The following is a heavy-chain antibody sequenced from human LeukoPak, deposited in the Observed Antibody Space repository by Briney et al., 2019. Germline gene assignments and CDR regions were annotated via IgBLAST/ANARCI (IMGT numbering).Heavy chain of an antibody. Sequence: GGSLRLSCAASGFTFSSYGMSWVRQAPGKGLEWVSAISGSGGSTYYADSVKGRFTISRDNSKNTLYLQMNSLRAEDTAVYYCAKWELWYYYYMDVWGKGTTVTISS. J-gene: IGHJ6*03. CDR3: AKWELWYYYYMDV. D-gene: IGHD1-26*01. V-gene: IGHV3-23*01. CDR1: GFTFSSYG. CDR2: ISGSGGST.